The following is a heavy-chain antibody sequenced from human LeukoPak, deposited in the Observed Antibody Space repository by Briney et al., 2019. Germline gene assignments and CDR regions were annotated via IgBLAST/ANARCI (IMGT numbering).Heavy chain of an antibody. CDR2: INPDGTTT. J-gene: IGHJ6*04. CDR1: GFTFSSYW. D-gene: IGHD3-10*01. V-gene: IGHV3-74*01. Sequence: GGSLRLSCAASGFTFSSYWMHWVRQPLGKGLVWVSRINPDGTTTNYADSVKGRFTISRDNAKNSLYLQMNSLRAEDTAVYYCAREMVRGVMGYYGMDVWGKGTTVTVSS. CDR3: AREMVRGVMGYYGMDV.